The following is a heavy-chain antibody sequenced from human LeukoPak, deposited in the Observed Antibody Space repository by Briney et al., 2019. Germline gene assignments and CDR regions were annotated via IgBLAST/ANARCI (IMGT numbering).Heavy chain of an antibody. CDR3: ARDSGSSSSFDY. Sequence: ASVKVSCKASGYTFTTYYLHWVRQAPGQGLEWMGWINPNNGGTNYAQKFRGRVTMTGDTSISTADMELTRLRSDDTAVYYCARDSGSSSSFDYWGQGTQVTVSS. CDR1: GYTFTTYY. CDR2: INPNNGGT. V-gene: IGHV1-2*02. D-gene: IGHD6-13*01. J-gene: IGHJ4*02.